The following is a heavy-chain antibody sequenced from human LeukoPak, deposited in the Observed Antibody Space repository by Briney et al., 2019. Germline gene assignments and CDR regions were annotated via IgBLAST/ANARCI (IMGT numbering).Heavy chain of an antibody. CDR1: GFTFSVFS. CDR2: ITSGSDYI. V-gene: IGHV3-21*01. J-gene: IGHJ6*03. CDR3: ARRAVLGYYYIDV. Sequence: PGGSLRLSCAASGFTFSVFSMNWARQAPGKGLEWVSTITSGSDYIYYADSLKGRFTISRDNAKNSLYLQMNGLRAEDTAVYYCARRAVLGYYYIDVWGKGTTVTVSS.